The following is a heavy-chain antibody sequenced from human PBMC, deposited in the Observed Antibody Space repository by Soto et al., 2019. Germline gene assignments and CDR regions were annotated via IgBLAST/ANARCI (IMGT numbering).Heavy chain of an antibody. CDR1: GFTFSSYS. D-gene: IGHD6-13*01. CDR2: ISSSSSYI. V-gene: IGHV3-21*01. Sequence: GSLRLSCAASGFTFSSYSMNWVRQAPGKGLEWVSSISSSSSYIYYADSVKGRFTISRDNAKNSLYLQMNSLRAEDTAVYYCARDPQLYSSSPPGYFDYWGQGTLVTVSS. CDR3: ARDPQLYSSSPPGYFDY. J-gene: IGHJ4*02.